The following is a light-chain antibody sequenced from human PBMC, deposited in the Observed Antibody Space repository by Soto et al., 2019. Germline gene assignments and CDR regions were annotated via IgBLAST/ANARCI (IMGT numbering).Light chain of an antibody. CDR3: PQLNSYPPWT. J-gene: IGKJ1*01. Sequence: DIQLTQSPSFLSASVGDRVTITCRASQGISSYLAWYQQKPGKAPKLLIYAASTVQSGVPSGFSGSGSGPQVTLTLSSLPPDHFATSHCPQLNSYPPWTFGHGTTLDI. V-gene: IGKV1-9*01. CDR2: AAS. CDR1: QGISSY.